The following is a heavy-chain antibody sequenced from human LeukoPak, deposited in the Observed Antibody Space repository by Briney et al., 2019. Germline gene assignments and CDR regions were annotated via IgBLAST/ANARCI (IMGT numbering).Heavy chain of an antibody. V-gene: IGHV3-23*01. CDR3: AKGDGIGKHPTRAYYFDT. Sequence: GGSLRLSCAASGFTFSRHAMSWVRQAPGKGLEWVSTTGLNSVNTLCAESVQGRFSISRDNSKNTLDLQMDNLRVDDTAVYYCAKGDGIGKHPTRAYYFDTWGQGTLVTVSS. J-gene: IGHJ4*02. D-gene: IGHD5-24*01. CDR1: GFTFSRHA. CDR2: TGLNSVNT.